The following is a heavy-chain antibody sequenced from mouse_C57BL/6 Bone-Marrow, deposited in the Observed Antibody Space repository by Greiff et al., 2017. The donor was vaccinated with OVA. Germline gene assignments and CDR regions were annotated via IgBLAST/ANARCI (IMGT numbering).Heavy chain of an antibody. Sequence: QVQLKESGAELVRPGASVKLSCKASGYTFTDYYINWVKQRPGQGLEWIARIYPGSGNTYYNEKFKGKATLTAEKSSSTAYMQLSSLTSEDSAVYFCARNSNPYFDYWGQGTTLTVSS. J-gene: IGHJ2*01. CDR1: GYTFTDYY. CDR2: IYPGSGNT. CDR3: ARNSNPYFDY. D-gene: IGHD2-5*01. V-gene: IGHV1-76*01.